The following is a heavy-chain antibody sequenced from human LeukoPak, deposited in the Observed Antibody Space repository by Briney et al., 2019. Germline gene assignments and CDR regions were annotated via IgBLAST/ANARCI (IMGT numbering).Heavy chain of an antibody. Sequence: ASLKVSCKASGYTFTRYAMTWVRQAPGQRLEWMGWINAGNGNTKYSPKFQSRVTITRDTSASTAYMELSSLRSEDTAVYYCARDRDNFDYWGQGTLVTVSS. CDR1: GYTFTRYA. D-gene: IGHD2-15*01. CDR3: ARDRDNFDY. V-gene: IGHV1-3*01. J-gene: IGHJ4*02. CDR2: INAGNGNT.